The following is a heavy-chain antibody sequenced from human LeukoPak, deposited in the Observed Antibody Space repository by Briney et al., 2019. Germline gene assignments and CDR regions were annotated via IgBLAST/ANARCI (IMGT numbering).Heavy chain of an antibody. CDR3: AGGGDYRFAY. V-gene: IGHV1-2*02. J-gene: IGHJ4*02. CDR2: INPNSGGT. CDR1: GYTFTDYY. Sequence: VASVKVSCKASGYTFTDYYMHWVRQAPGQGLEYMGWINPNSGGTNYAQKFQGRVTMTRDTSISTAYIELTSLRSDDTAVYFCAGGGDYRFAYWGQGTLVTVSS. D-gene: IGHD2-21*02.